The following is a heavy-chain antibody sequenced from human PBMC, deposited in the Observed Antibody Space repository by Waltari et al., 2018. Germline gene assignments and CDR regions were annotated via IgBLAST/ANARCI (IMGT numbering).Heavy chain of an antibody. CDR2: INPNSGGT. V-gene: IGHV1-2*02. D-gene: IGHD6-13*01. Sequence: QVQLVQSGAEVKKPGASVKVSCKASGYTFTGYYMHWVRQAPGQGLEWMGWINPNSGGTNYAQKLQGRVTMTRDTSISTAYMELSRLRSDDTAVYYCARGFRAAETWDYAYWGQGTLVTVSS. CDR1: GYTFTGYY. CDR3: ARGFRAAETWDYAY. J-gene: IGHJ4*02.